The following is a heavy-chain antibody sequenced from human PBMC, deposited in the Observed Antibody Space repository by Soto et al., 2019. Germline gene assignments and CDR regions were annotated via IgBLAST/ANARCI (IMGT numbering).Heavy chain of an antibody. CDR2: ISGSVDSA. CDR1: GFTFSNYA. D-gene: IGHD2-2*01. CDR3: AKLGRYCSTFSCYVDY. V-gene: IGHV3-23*01. Sequence: EVQLLESGGGLVQPGGSLRLSCAASGFTFSNYAMSWVRQAPGKGLEWVSLISGSVDSAYYADSVKGRFTISRDSSKNTLFLQMNRLRAEDTAVYFCAKLGRYCSTFSCYVDYWGQGTLVTVSS. J-gene: IGHJ4*02.